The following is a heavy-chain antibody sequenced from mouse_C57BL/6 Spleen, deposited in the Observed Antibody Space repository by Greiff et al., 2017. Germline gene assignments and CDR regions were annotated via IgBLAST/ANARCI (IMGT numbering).Heavy chain of an antibody. V-gene: IGHV1-39*01. CDR3: ARRIDITTVVGDFDY. D-gene: IGHD1-1*01. Sequence: VQLQQSGPELVKPGASVKISCKASGYSFTDYNMNWVKQSTGKSLEWIGVINPNYGTTSYNQKFKGKATLTVDQSSSTAYMQLNSLTSEDSAVYYCARRIDITTVVGDFDYWGHGTTLTASS. CDR2: INPNYGTT. J-gene: IGHJ2*01. CDR1: GYSFTDYN.